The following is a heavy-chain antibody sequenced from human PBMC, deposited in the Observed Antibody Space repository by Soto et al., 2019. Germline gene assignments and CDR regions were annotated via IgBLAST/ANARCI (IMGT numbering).Heavy chain of an antibody. Sequence: XGSLILSCSAAGFTVSSNYMSWVRQAPGKGLEWVSVIYSGGSTYYADSVKGRFTISRDNSKNTLYLQMNSLRAEDTAVYYCARSPFVYYDSSGYGPGAFDIWGQGTMVTVSS. J-gene: IGHJ3*02. CDR3: ARSPFVYYDSSGYGPGAFDI. V-gene: IGHV3-53*01. CDR2: IYSGGST. CDR1: GFTVSSNY. D-gene: IGHD3-22*01.